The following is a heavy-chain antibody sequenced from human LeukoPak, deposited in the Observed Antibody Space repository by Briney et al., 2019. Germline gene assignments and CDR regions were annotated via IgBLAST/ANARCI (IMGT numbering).Heavy chain of an antibody. D-gene: IGHD1-26*01. CDR3: ARTKIKYSGSYATYYFDY. CDR2: INPSGGST. V-gene: IGHV1-46*01. J-gene: IGHJ4*02. Sequence: GASVKVSCKASGYTFTSYYMHWVRQAPGQGLEWMGIINPSGGSTSYAQKFQGRVTMTRDTSTSTVYMELSSLRSEDTAVYYCARTKIKYSGSYATYYFDYWGQGTLVTVSS. CDR1: GYTFTSYY.